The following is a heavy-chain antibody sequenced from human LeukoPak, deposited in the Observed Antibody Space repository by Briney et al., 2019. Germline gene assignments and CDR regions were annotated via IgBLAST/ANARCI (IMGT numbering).Heavy chain of an antibody. CDR1: GGSISSGSYY. CDR3: ARDVASSWYEYFDY. V-gene: IGHV4-61*02. Sequence: PSETLSLTCTVSGGSISSGSYYWSWIRQPAGKGLEWIGRIYTSGSTNYNPSLKSRVTISVDTSKNQFSLKLSSVTAADTAVYYCARDVASSWYEYFDYWGQGTLVTVSS. CDR2: IYTSGST. D-gene: IGHD6-13*01. J-gene: IGHJ4*02.